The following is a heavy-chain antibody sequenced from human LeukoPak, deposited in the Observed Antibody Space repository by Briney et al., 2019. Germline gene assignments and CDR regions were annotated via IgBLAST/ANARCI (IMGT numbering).Heavy chain of an antibody. J-gene: IGHJ6*03. CDR3: ARRQWLTNYYYYMDV. V-gene: IGHV4-34*01. D-gene: IGHD6-19*01. CDR2: INHSGST. Sequence: PETLSLTCAVYGGSFSGYYWSWIRQPPGKGLEWIGEINHSGSTNYNPSLKSRVTISVDTSKNQFSLKLSSVTAADTAVYYCARRQWLTNYYYYMDVWGKGTTVTVSS. CDR1: GGSFSGYY.